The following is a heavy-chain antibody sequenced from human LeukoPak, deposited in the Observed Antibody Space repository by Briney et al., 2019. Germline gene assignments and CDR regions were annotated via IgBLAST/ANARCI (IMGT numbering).Heavy chain of an antibody. Sequence: GGSLRLSCAASGYTFSSHDMHWVRQATGKGLEWVSAIGPAGDTYYSDSVKGRFTISRENAKNSLYLQMNSLRAGDTAVYYCARASPHQCGSGVIDYWGQGTLVTVSS. D-gene: IGHD3-10*01. V-gene: IGHV3-13*01. CDR3: ARASPHQCGSGVIDY. CDR1: GYTFSSHD. CDR2: IGPAGDT. J-gene: IGHJ4*02.